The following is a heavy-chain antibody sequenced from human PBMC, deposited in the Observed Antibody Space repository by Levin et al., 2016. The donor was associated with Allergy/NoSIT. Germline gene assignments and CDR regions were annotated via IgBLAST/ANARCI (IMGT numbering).Heavy chain of an antibody. D-gene: IGHD2-15*01. V-gene: IGHV1-3*01. CDR3: VRGLTGVVGGGPH. CDR1: GYTFTSYA. J-gene: IGHJ4*02. CDR2: INVATGDT. Sequence: ASVKVSCKASGYTFTSYALHWVRQAPGQSLEWMGLINVATGDTKYSQKFQARVTITGDTSATTAYMELSSLRSEDTAVYYCVRGLTGVVGGGPHWGQGTLVTVSS.